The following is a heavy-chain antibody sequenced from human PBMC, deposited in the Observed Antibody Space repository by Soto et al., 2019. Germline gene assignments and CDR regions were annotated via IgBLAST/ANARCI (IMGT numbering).Heavy chain of an antibody. J-gene: IGHJ4*02. D-gene: IGHD2-2*01. Sequence: ASVTVSCNASGYTFTSYSMHWVPQAPGQRLEWMGWINAGNGNTKYSQKFHGRVTITRDTSASTAYMELSSLRSEDTAVYYCARDAGDTLPRLLASGTSGCDVYCGQGALVTVSS. V-gene: IGHV1-3*01. CDR1: GYTFTSYS. CDR2: INAGNGNT. CDR3: ARDAGDTLPRLLASGTSGCDVY.